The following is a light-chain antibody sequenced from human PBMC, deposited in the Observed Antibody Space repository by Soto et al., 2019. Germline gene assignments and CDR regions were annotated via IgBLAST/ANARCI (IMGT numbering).Light chain of an antibody. V-gene: IGLV1-44*01. J-gene: IGLJ1*01. CDR2: LNS. Sequence: QSELTQPPSASGTPGQSVTISCSGDSSSIERNTVSWYQQLPGMAPKLLIYLNSRRPSGVPDRLSGSKSGTSASLAISGLQAADEDDYVCKAYAGSTTYVFGRGTKLTVL. CDR1: SSSIERNT. CDR3: KAYAGSTTYV.